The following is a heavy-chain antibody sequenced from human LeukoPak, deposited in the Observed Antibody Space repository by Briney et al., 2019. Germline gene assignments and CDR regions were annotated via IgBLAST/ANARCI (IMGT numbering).Heavy chain of an antibody. CDR1: GGTFSSYA. CDR2: IIPIFGTA. D-gene: IGHD3-10*01. Sequence: GSSAKVSCKASGGTFSSYAISWVRQAPGQGLEWVGGIIPIFGTANYAQKFQGRVTITADESTSTAYMELSSLRSEDTAVYYCARGTSTMVRGVIRADYFDYWGQGTLVTVSS. J-gene: IGHJ4*02. V-gene: IGHV1-69*01. CDR3: ARGTSTMVRGVIRADYFDY.